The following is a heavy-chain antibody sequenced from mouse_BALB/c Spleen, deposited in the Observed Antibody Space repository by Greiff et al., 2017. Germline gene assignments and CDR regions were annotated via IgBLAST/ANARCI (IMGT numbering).Heavy chain of an antibody. CDR3: ARSGYYGYEGAWFAY. CDR1: GFNIKDTY. Sequence: EVQLQQSGAELVKPGASVKLSCTASGFNIKDTYMHWVKQRPEQGLEWIGRIDPANGNTKYDPKFQGKATITADTSSNTAYLQLSSLTSEDTAVYYCARSGYYGYEGAWFAYWGQGTLVTVSA. V-gene: IGHV14-3*02. D-gene: IGHD1-2*01. J-gene: IGHJ3*01. CDR2: IDPANGNT.